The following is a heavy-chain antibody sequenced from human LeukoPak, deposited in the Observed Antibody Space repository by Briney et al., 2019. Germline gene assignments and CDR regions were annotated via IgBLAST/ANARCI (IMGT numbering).Heavy chain of an antibody. CDR1: GGSFSGYY. J-gene: IGHJ4*02. CDR3: ARGPNRADY. Sequence: PSETLSLTCAVYGGSFSGYYWSWIRQPPGKGLEWIGEINHSGSTNYNPSLKSRVTISVDTSKNQFSLKLSSVTAADTAVYYCARGPNRADYWGQGTLVTVSS. D-gene: IGHD1-14*01. CDR2: INHSGST. V-gene: IGHV4-34*01.